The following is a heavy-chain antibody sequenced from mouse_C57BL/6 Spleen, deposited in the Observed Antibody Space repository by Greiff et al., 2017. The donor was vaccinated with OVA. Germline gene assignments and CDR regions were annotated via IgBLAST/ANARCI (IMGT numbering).Heavy chain of an antibody. CDR1: GFTFSDYG. V-gene: IGHV5-17*01. CDR2: ISSGSSTI. D-gene: IGHD1-1*01. Sequence: EVHLVESGGGLVKPGGSLKLSCAASGFTFSDYGMHWVRQAPEKGLEWVAYISSGSSTIYYADTVKGRFTISRDNAKNTLFLQMTSLRSEDTAVYYWARDYGSSFAWYFDVWGTGTTVTVAS. J-gene: IGHJ1*03. CDR3: ARDYGSSFAWYFDV.